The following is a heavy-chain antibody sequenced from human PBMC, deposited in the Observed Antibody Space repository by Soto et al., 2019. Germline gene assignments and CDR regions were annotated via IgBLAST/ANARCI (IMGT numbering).Heavy chain of an antibody. V-gene: IGHV3-23*01. CDR1: GFPFSSYA. D-gene: IGHD1-26*01. CDR3: AKEASAGARRDFDY. J-gene: IGHJ4*02. Sequence: EVRLLESGGGLVQPGGSLRLSCAASGFPFSSYAMNWVRQAPGKGLEWVSVISVNGGSTYYADSVKGRFTIYRDNSKNTLYLEMNSLGAEDTAVFYCAKEASAGARRDFDYWGQGTLVTVSS. CDR2: ISVNGGST.